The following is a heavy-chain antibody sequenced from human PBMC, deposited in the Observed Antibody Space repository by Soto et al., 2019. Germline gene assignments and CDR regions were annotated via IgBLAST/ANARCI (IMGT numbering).Heavy chain of an antibody. CDR3: VRHVGDRLWYFDY. CDR2: IYYSGTT. Sequence: SSETLSLTCTVSGDSIRSGSYHWAWIRQPPGKGLEYIASIYYSGTTYYNPSLKSRVTISVDTSRNQFSVKVGSVTAADTAAYFCVRHVGDRLWYFDYWGQGTLVTVAS. V-gene: IGHV4-39*01. J-gene: IGHJ4*02. CDR1: GDSIRSGSYH. D-gene: IGHD2-21*01.